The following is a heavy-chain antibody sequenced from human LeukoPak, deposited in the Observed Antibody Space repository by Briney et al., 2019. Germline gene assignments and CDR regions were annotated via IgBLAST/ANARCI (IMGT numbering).Heavy chain of an antibody. D-gene: IGHD2-2*02. CDR1: GFSLSTSGVG. J-gene: IGHJ4*02. V-gene: IGHV2-5*02. CDR2: IYWDDAK. CDR3: ANKGSWSRTSCYSFDY. Sequence: SGPTLVKPTQTLTLTCTFSGFSLSTSGVGVGWSRQPPGKALEWLALIYWDDAKRYSPSLKSRLTINKDTSKNQVVLTMTNLDPVDPTAYYSANKGSWSRTSCYSFDYWGQGTLVTVSS.